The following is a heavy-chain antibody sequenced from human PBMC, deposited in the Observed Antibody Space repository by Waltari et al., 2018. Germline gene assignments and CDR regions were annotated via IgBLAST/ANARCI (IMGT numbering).Heavy chain of an antibody. CDR1: GYSFTTYW. D-gene: IGHD1-26*01. CDR2: NYPDASNL. Sequence: EVQLVQSGAEVKKPGESLKISCKGSGYSFTTYWIGWVRQMPGKGLEWMGINYPDASNLSYSPSFQGQVTISADKSINTAYLQWSSLKTSDTAMYYCASPAGATNPDDFDIWGQGTMVTVSS. V-gene: IGHV5-51*01. CDR3: ASPAGATNPDDFDI. J-gene: IGHJ3*02.